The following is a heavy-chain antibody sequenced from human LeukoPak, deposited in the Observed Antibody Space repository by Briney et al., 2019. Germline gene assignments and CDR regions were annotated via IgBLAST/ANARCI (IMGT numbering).Heavy chain of an antibody. Sequence: ASVKVSCKASGYIFTCPSINWLRQAPGQGLEWMGWINTNTGNPTYAQGFTGRFVFSLDTSISTTYLEITSLRPDDTAVYYCARDMASIRFDTWGQGTLVTVSS. V-gene: IGHV7-4-1*02. J-gene: IGHJ5*02. CDR1: GYIFTCPS. CDR2: INTNTGNP. D-gene: IGHD5-24*01. CDR3: ARDMASIRFDT.